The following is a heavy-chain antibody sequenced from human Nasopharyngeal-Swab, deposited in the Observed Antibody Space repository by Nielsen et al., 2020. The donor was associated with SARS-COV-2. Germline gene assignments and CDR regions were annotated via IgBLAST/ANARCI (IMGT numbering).Heavy chain of an antibody. CDR3: AKGFTGYRSGSYADY. J-gene: IGHJ4*02. D-gene: IGHD3-16*01. CDR1: GFTFSSYA. Sequence: GESLQISCAASGFTFSSYAMSWVRQAPGKGLEWVSSISGSGDSTYYADSVKGRFTISRDYSKNTLYLPMNSLRAEDAAVYYCAKGFTGYRSGSYADYWGQGTLVTVSS. CDR2: ISGSGDST. V-gene: IGHV3-23*01.